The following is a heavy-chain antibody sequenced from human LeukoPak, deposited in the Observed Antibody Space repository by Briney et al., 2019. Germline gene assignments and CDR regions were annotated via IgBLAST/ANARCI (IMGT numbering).Heavy chain of an antibody. Sequence: GGSLRLSCAASGFTFSSYWMSWVRQAPGKGLEWVANIKQDGSEKYYVDSVKGRFTISRDNAKNSLYLQMNSLRAEDTAVYYCARELGSYYSSYYGMDVWGQGTTVTVSS. CDR2: IKQDGSEK. CDR3: ARELGSYYSSYYGMDV. J-gene: IGHJ6*02. CDR1: GFTFSSYW. D-gene: IGHD1-26*01. V-gene: IGHV3-7*01.